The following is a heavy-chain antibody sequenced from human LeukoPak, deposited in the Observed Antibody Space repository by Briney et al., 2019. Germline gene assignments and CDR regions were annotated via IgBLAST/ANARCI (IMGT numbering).Heavy chain of an antibody. J-gene: IGHJ4*02. V-gene: IGHV4-34*01. CDR1: GGSFSGYY. CDR2: INRSGST. Sequence: SETLSLTCAVYGGSFSGYYWSWIRQPPGKGLEWIGEINRSGSTNYNPSLKSRVTISVDTSKNQFSLRLSSVTAADTAMYYCAKSGGYGLIDYWGQGTLVTVSS. CDR3: AKSGGYGLIDY. D-gene: IGHD1-26*01.